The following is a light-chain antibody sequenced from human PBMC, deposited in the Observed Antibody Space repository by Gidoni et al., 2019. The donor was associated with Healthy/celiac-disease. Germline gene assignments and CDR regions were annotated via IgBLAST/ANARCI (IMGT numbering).Light chain of an antibody. CDR1: ALPKKY. CDR2: EDS. V-gene: IGLV3-10*01. CDR3: YSTDSSGNHRV. J-gene: IGLJ3*02. Sequence: YELTQPHAVSVSPGQTARITCSGEALPKKYAYWYQQKSGQAPVLVIYEDSKRPSGIPERFSGSSSGTMATLTISGAQVEDEADYYCYSTDSSGNHRVFGGGTKLTVL.